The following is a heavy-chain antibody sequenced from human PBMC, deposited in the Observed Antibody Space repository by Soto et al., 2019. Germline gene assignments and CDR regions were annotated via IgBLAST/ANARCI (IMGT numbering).Heavy chain of an antibody. D-gene: IGHD5-12*01. V-gene: IGHV4-34*01. CDR1: GGSFSGYY. CDR3: ARVGGRGYSGYDSN. CDR2: INHSGST. Sequence: SETLSLTCAVYGGSFSGYYWSWIRQPPGKGLEWIGEINHSGSTNYNPSLKSRVTISVDTSKNQFSLKLSSVTAADTAVYYCARVGGRGYSGYDSNWGQGTLVTVSS. J-gene: IGHJ4*02.